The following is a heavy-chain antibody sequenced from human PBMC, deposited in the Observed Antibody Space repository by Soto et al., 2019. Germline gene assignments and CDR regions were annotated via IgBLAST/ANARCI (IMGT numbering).Heavy chain of an antibody. CDR1: GGTFSSYP. Sequence: QVQLVQSGAEVKKPGSSVKVSCKASGGTFSSYPISWVRQAPGQGLEWMGRIIPILGIANYAQKFQGRVTITADKSTSTAYMELSSLRSEDTAVYYCARDKRDCTNGVYYRYFDYWGQGTLVTVSS. CDR2: IIPILGIA. J-gene: IGHJ4*02. V-gene: IGHV1-69*04. D-gene: IGHD2-8*01. CDR3: ARDKRDCTNGVYYRYFDY.